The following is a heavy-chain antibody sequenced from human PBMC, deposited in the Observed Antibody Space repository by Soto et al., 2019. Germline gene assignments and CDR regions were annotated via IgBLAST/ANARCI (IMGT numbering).Heavy chain of an antibody. J-gene: IGHJ3*02. V-gene: IGHV2-5*02. Sequence: QITLKESGPTLVKPTQTLTLTCTFSGFSLSASGVGVGWLRQPPGKALEWLALIYWDDDKRYSPSLQSRLTIHKDTSRNQVVLTVTDVDPVDTATYYCAHRDYSSSSSAFDIWGQGTTVTVSS. CDR1: GFSLSASGVG. CDR2: IYWDDDK. CDR3: AHRDYSSSSSAFDI. D-gene: IGHD6-6*01.